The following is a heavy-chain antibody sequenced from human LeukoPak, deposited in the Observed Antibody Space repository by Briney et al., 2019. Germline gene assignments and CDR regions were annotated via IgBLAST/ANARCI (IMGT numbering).Heavy chain of an antibody. Sequence: SETLSLTCTVSGGSIISYYWGWVRQSPQKGLEWVAYIHCSGKTNYNASLKSRVTISGDTSNTHFSLKLSSVTAADTAVYYCARHRPYYYMDVWGKGTTVTISS. J-gene: IGHJ6*03. CDR1: GGSIISYY. V-gene: IGHV4-59*08. CDR3: ARHRPYYYMDV. CDR2: IHCSGKT.